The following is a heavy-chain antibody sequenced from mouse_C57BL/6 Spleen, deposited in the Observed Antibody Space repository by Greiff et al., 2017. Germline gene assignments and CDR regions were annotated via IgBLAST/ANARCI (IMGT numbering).Heavy chain of an antibody. V-gene: IGHV5-4*01. J-gene: IGHJ2*01. CDR2: ISDGGSYT. CDR3: ARDGGYYFDY. CDR1: GFTFSSYA. Sequence: EVKLVESGGGLVKPGGSLKLSCAASGFTFSSYAMSWVRQTPEKRLEWVATISDGGSYTYYPDNVKGRYTISRDNAKNNLYLQMGHLKSEDTAMYYCARDGGYYFDYWGQGTTLTVSS. D-gene: IGHD1-1*02.